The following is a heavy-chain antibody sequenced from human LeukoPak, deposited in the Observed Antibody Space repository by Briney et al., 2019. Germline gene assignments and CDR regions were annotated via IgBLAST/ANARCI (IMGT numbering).Heavy chain of an antibody. Sequence: GGSLRLSCAASGFTFSSYSMNWVRQAPGKGLEWLSYITSISSNIYYADSVKGRFTISRDNAKNSLYLQMNSLRDEDTALYYCVRSKTYFFEYWGQGDLVTVSS. D-gene: IGHD1-26*01. CDR3: VRSKTYFFEY. J-gene: IGHJ4*02. V-gene: IGHV3-48*02. CDR1: GFTFSSYS. CDR2: ITSISSNI.